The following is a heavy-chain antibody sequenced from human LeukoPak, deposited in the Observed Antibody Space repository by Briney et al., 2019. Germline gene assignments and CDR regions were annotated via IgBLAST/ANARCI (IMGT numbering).Heavy chain of an antibody. V-gene: IGHV1-2*02. J-gene: IGHJ4*02. CDR1: GYTFTGYY. CDR2: INPNSGGT. D-gene: IGHD1-26*01. CDR3: ARGRSGSYWYDY. Sequence: ASVKVSCKASGYTFTGYYMHWVPQAPGQGVEGMGWINPNSGGTNYAQKFQGRVTMTRDTSISTAYMELSRLRSDDTAVYYCARGRSGSYWYDYWGQGTLVTVSS.